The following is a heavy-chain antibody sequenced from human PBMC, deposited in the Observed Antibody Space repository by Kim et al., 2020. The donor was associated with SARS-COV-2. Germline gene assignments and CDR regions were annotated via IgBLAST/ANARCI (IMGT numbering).Heavy chain of an antibody. Sequence: SETLSLTCGVTGGAFSGYYWNWIRQSPGKGLEWIGEIHHSGSTNYNPSLESRVTISVDMSKNQFSLKLNSVTAADTATYFCARGKLRFGYAASKRHLDFWGQGTLVTVSS. CDR3: ARGKLRFGYAASKRHLDF. D-gene: IGHD2-2*01. J-gene: IGHJ4*02. CDR2: IHHSGST. V-gene: IGHV4-34*01. CDR1: GGAFSGYY.